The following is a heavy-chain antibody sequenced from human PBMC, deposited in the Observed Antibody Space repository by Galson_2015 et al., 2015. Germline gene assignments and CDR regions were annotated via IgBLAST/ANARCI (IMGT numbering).Heavy chain of an antibody. CDR1: SYE. CDR2: IGSGGSDR. V-gene: IGHV3-48*03. Sequence: SYEMNWVRQAPVTGLEWVSYIGSGGSDRFYADSVKGRFAISRDDAKNSLYLLMSSLRAEDTAVYYCARGRSYYTNLFDYWGQGTLVTVSS. J-gene: IGHJ4*02. CDR3: ARGRSYYTNLFDY. D-gene: IGHD3-10*01.